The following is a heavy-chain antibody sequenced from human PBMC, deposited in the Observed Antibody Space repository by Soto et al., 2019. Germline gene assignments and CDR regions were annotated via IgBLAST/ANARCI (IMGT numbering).Heavy chain of an antibody. CDR3: AKVNSIVGDGDHDY. CDR2: ISSSGDIP. CDR1: GFTFTTYA. D-gene: IGHD4-17*01. J-gene: IGHJ4*02. V-gene: IGHV3-23*01. Sequence: EVQLLESGGGLVQPGGSLRLSCAASGFTFTTYAMSWVRQPPGKGLEWVSGISSSGDIPYYADSVKGRFTISRDQSKKTVYRQMNSLRAEDTALYYCAKVNSIVGDGDHDYWGQGTLVSVSS.